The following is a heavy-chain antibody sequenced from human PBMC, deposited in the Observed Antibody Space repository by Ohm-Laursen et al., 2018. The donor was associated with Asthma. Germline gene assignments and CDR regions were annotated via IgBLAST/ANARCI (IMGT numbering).Heavy chain of an antibody. J-gene: IGHJ4*02. CDR2: ISAYNGNT. V-gene: IGHV1-18*04. Sequence: ASVKVSCKASGYTFTSYGISWVRQAPGQGLEWMGWISAYNGNTNYAQKLQGRVTMTTDTSTSTAYMELRSLRSDDTAVYYCARPKQGYDYGDWGPFDYWGQGTLVTVSS. CDR3: ARPKQGYDYGDWGPFDY. D-gene: IGHD4-17*01. CDR1: GYTFTSYG.